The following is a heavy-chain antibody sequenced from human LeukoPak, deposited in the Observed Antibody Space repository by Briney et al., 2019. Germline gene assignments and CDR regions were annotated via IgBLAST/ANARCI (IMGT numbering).Heavy chain of an antibody. D-gene: IGHD2-8*02. CDR3: ARHRRYTTGSEEYDY. Sequence: SETLSLTCTVSGDSISSSSYYWAWIRQPPGKGLEWIGSIYYSGTTYYNPSLKSRVTISVDTSKNQFSLKVSSVIAADTAVYYCARHRRYTTGSEEYDYWGQGTLVTVSS. CDR1: GDSISSSSYY. CDR2: IYYSGTT. V-gene: IGHV4-39*01. J-gene: IGHJ4*02.